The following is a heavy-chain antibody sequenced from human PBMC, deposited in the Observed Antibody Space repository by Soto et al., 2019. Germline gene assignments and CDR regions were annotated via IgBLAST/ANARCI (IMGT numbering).Heavy chain of an antibody. Sequence: QVQLQESGPGLVKPSQTLSLTCTVSGDSISSGDHYWSWIRQPPGKGLEWIGYIYYSGTTYSRPSLQSRVTISVDTSKSQFSLKLNSVTAADTAVYYCARGAYSDSSSYFDYSGQGTLVPVSS. CDR3: ARGAYSDSSSYFDY. D-gene: IGHD6-6*01. CDR1: GDSISSGDHY. CDR2: IYYSGTT. J-gene: IGHJ4*02. V-gene: IGHV4-30-4*01.